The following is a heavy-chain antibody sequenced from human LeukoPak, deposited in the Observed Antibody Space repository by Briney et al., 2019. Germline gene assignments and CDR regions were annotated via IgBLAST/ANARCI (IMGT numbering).Heavy chain of an antibody. V-gene: IGHV1-24*01. CDR1: GYTLTELS. CDR2: FDPEDGET. J-gene: IGHJ4*02. CDR3: ATNPGSHWGWNLLRLDY. D-gene: IGHD3-3*01. Sequence: ASVKVSCKVSGYTLTELSMHWVRQAPGKGLEWMEGFDPEDGETIYAQKFQGRVTMTEDTSTDTAYMELSSLRSEDTAVYYCATNPGSHWGWNLLRLDYWGQGALVTVSS.